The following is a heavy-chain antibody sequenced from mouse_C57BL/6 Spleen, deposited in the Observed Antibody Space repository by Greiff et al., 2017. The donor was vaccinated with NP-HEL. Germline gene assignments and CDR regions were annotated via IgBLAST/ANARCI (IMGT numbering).Heavy chain of an antibody. V-gene: IGHV1-15*01. CDR2: IDPETGGT. Sequence: VKLMESGAELVRPGASVTLSCKASGYTFTDYEMHWVKQTPVHGLEWIGAIDPETGGTAYNQKFKGKAILTADKSSSTAYMELRSLTSEDSAVYYCTKDTTVVEGWYFDVWGTGTTVTVSS. CDR1: GYTFTDYE. D-gene: IGHD1-1*01. J-gene: IGHJ1*03. CDR3: TKDTTVVEGWYFDV.